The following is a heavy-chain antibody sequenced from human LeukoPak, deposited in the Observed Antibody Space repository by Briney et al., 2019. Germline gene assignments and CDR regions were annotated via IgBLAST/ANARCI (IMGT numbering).Heavy chain of an antibody. CDR2: IKSKVHGGTL. J-gene: IGHJ4*02. CDR1: GFTFSDAW. V-gene: IGHV3-15*01. Sequence: PGGSLTLSCAGSGFTFSDAWMNWLRQAPGKGLEWVGRIKSKVHGGTLEYAAPVKGRFTISRDDSESTLHLQMSSLTTGDTAVYYCATDRDSTHLNYWGQGTLVTVSS. D-gene: IGHD5-24*01. CDR3: ATDRDSTHLNY.